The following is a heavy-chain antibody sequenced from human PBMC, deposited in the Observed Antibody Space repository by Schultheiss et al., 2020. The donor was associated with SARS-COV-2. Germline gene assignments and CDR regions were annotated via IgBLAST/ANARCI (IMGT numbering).Heavy chain of an antibody. Sequence: ASVKVSCKASGGTFSSYAISWVRQAPGQGLEWMGWINPNSGGTNYAQKFQGRVTMTRDTSISTAYMELSRLRSDDTAVYYCASWGVVVPAANDYWGQGTLVTVSS. CDR1: GGTFSSYA. J-gene: IGHJ4*02. CDR2: INPNSGGT. V-gene: IGHV1-2*02. D-gene: IGHD2-2*01. CDR3: ASWGVVVPAANDY.